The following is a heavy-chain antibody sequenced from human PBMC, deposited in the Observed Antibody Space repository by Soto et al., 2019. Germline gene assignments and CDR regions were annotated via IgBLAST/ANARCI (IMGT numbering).Heavy chain of an antibody. Sequence: QVQLQESGPGLVKPSQTLSLTCTVSGGSISSGGYYWSWIRQHPGKGLEWIGYFYYSGSTYYNPSLKSRVTISVDTSKNQFSLKLSSVTAADTAVYYCARYCSGGSCFNWFDPWGQGTLVTVSS. CDR3: ARYCSGGSCFNWFDP. J-gene: IGHJ5*02. CDR2: FYYSGST. V-gene: IGHV4-31*03. CDR1: GGSISSGGYY. D-gene: IGHD2-15*01.